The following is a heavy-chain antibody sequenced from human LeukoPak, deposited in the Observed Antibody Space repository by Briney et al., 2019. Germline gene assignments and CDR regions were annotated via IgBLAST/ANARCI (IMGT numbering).Heavy chain of an antibody. CDR3: AYSSSQPAYFDY. CDR1: RYTPTGYY. CDR2: INPNSGGT. D-gene: IGHD6-6*01. V-gene: IGHV1-2*02. Sequence: PSVKVSCKLSRYTPTGYYMHTVREAPGPRLEGMGWINPNSGGTNYAQKVQGRVTMTRDTSISTAYMELSRLRSDDTAVYYCAYSSSQPAYFDYWGQGTLVTVSS. J-gene: IGHJ4*02.